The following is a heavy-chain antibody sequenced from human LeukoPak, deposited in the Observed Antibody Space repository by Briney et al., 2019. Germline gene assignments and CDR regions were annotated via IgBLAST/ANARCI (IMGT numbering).Heavy chain of an antibody. V-gene: IGHV3-30*18. CDR1: GFAFSSYG. Sequence: GGSLRLSCAASGFAFSSYGMHWVRQAPGKGLEWVAVISYDGSNKYYADSVKGRFTISRDNSKNTLYLQMNGLRAEDTAVYYCAKALLFDYWGQGTLVTVSS. CDR2: ISYDGSNK. CDR3: AKALLFDY. J-gene: IGHJ4*02.